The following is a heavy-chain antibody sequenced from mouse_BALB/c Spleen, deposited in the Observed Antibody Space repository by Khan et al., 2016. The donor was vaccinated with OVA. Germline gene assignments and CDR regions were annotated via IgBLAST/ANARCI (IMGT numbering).Heavy chain of an antibody. J-gene: IGHJ3*01. CDR2: IYPGSGYI. Sequence: QVQLKQSGPELVKPGASVKMSCKAFGYTFTDFLISWLKQRPGQGLEWIGEIYPGSGYIYYNEKFKGKATLTSDKSSNTAYMQLSSLTSEDSAVYFCARAGYGGFAHWGQGTLVTVSA. CDR1: GYTFTDFL. V-gene: IGHV1-77*01. D-gene: IGHD3-2*02. CDR3: ARAGYGGFAH.